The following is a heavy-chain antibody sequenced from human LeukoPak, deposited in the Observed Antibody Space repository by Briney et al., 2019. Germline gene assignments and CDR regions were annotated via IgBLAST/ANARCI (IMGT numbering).Heavy chain of an antibody. Sequence: PGGSLRLSCAASGFTVSSSYMSWVRQAPGKGLEWVSIIYSGGSTYYVDSVKGRFTVSRDNSKNTLYLQMNSLRADDTAVYFCARVVSWWHFDCWGQGTLVAVSS. CDR3: ARVVSWWHFDC. D-gene: IGHD2-15*01. V-gene: IGHV3-53*01. CDR2: IYSGGST. CDR1: GFTVSSSY. J-gene: IGHJ4*02.